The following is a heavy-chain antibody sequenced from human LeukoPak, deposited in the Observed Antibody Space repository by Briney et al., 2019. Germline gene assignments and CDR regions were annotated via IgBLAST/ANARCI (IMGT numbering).Heavy chain of an antibody. D-gene: IGHD6-19*01. CDR2: IYYSGGT. Sequence: PSEILSPTCTVSGDSISNMNYYWAWIRQPPGKGLEWIGTIYYSGGTYYNPSLKSRVTISVDTSKNQFSLNLTSVTAADTAVYYCARRVSSGNFDYWGQGGLVTVSS. V-gene: IGHV4-39*01. J-gene: IGHJ4*02. CDR3: ARRVSSGNFDY. CDR1: GDSISNMNYY.